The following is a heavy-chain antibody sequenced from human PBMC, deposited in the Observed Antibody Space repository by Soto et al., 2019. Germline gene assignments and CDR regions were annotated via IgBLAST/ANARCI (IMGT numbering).Heavy chain of an antibody. J-gene: IGHJ6*02. CDR1: GGTFSSYA. CDR3: ARDPYGDYTYYYYYGMDV. V-gene: IGHV1-69*01. CDR2: IIPFFGTA. D-gene: IGHD4-17*01. Sequence: QVQLVQSGAEVKKPGSSVKVSCKASGGTFSSYAISWVRQAPGQGLEWMGGIIPFFGTANYAQKFQGRVTITADESTGTVYMELSSLRSEDTAVYYCARDPYGDYTYYYYYGMDVWGQGTTVTVSS.